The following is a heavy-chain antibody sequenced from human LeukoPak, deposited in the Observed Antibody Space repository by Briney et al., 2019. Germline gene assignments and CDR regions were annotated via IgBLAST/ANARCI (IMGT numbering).Heavy chain of an antibody. CDR1: GYSISSGYY. Sequence: SETLSLTCTVSGYSISSGYYWGWIRQPPGKGLEWIGSIYHSGSTYYNPSLKSRVTISVDTSKNQFSLKLSSVTAADTAVYYCARDRNMFGYYDSSAFDIWGQGTMVTVSS. CDR2: IYHSGST. CDR3: ARDRNMFGYYDSSAFDI. J-gene: IGHJ3*02. V-gene: IGHV4-38-2*02. D-gene: IGHD3-22*01.